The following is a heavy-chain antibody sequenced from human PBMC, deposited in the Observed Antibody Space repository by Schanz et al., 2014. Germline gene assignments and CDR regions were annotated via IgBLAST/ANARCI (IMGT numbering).Heavy chain of an antibody. J-gene: IGHJ4*02. D-gene: IGHD3-9*01. CDR1: GFTVSSNY. Sequence: EVHLVESGGGLVQPGGSLRLSCAASGFTVSSNYMSWVRQAPGKGLEWVSLIYSNGSTYYADSVKGRFIISRDNSKNTLCLQMNSLRAEDTAVYYCARCLRNYDIMTGYNLSFDYWGLGTLVTVSS. V-gene: IGHV3-66*02. CDR3: ARCLRNYDIMTGYNLSFDY. CDR2: IYSNGST.